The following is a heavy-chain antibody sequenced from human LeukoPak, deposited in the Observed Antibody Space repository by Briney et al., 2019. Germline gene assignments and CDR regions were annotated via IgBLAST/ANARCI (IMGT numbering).Heavy chain of an antibody. CDR3: AKDKLWGEDYFDY. V-gene: IGHV3-30*02. CDR2: IRYDAITQ. D-gene: IGHD3-16*01. J-gene: IGHJ4*02. CDR1: GFIFSNYG. Sequence: GESLRLSCAASGFIFSNYGMHWVRQAPGKGLKWVAFIRYDAITQYYADSVKGRFTISRDNSKNTLYLQMNSLRAEDTAIYYCAKDKLWGEDYFDYWGQGTLVTVSS.